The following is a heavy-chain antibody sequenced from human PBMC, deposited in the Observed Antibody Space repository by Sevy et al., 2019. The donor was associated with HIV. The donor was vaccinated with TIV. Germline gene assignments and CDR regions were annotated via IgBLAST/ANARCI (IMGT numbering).Heavy chain of an antibody. D-gene: IGHD3-10*01. CDR1: GFTFSSYE. J-gene: IGHJ6*02. CDR2: ISSSGSTI. CDR3: AGDRLNIWFGELSGRGMDV. V-gene: IGHV3-48*03. Sequence: GGSLRLSCAASGFTFSSYEMNWVRQAPGKGLEWVSYISSSGSTIYYADSVKGRFTISRDNATNSLYLQMNSLRAEDTAIYYCAGDRLNIWFGELSGRGMDVWGQGTTVTVSS.